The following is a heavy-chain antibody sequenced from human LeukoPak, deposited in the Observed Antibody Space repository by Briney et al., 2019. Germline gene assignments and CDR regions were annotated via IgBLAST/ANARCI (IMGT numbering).Heavy chain of an antibody. J-gene: IGHJ4*02. D-gene: IGHD3-22*01. Sequence: GQRLEWIGWIVVGSGNTNYAQKFQERVTITRDMSTSTAYMELSSLRSEDTAVYYCAAEVYYDSSGYYYFDYWGQGTLVTVSS. V-gene: IGHV1-58*01. CDR3: AAEVYYDSSGYYYFDY. CDR2: IVVGSGNT.